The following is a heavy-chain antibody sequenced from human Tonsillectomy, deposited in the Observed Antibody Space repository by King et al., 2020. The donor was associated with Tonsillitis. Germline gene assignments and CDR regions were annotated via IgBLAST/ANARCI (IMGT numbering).Heavy chain of an antibody. Sequence: QLVQSGAEMKKPGASVKVSCKTSGYTFTSFGISWVRQAPGQGLEWMGWISGYNGDTKYAQKLQGRVTMTTDTSTSTAYMDLWSLISDDTAVYYCARSSDYYDSGGFSDYFGMDVWGQGTTVTVSS. CDR2: ISGYNGDT. V-gene: IGHV1-18*04. CDR3: ARSSDYYDSGGFSDYFGMDV. D-gene: IGHD3-22*01. CDR1: GYTFTSFG. J-gene: IGHJ6*02.